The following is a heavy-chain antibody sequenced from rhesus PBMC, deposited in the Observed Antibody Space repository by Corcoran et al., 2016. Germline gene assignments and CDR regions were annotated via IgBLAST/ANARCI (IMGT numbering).Heavy chain of an antibody. CDR2: ISENDGST. Sequence: QLQLQESGPGLVKPSETLSLTCAVSGGSISRNYWRWIRQPPGKGLEWIGRISENDGSTDYNPSRKRRGSMAADTSKSQFSLKRNSVTAADTAVEYCTRGNTSPAFWGQGVLVTVSS. D-gene: IGHD2-2*01. V-gene: IGHV4-173*01. J-gene: IGHJ4*01. CDR3: TRGNTSPAF. CDR1: GGSISRNY.